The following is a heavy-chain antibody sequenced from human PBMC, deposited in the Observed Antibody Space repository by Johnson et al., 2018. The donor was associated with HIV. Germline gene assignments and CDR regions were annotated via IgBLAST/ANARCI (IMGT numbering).Heavy chain of an antibody. V-gene: IGHV3-30*04. J-gene: IGHJ3*02. CDR2: ISYDGSNK. Sequence: QMQLVESGGGVVQPGRSLRLSCASSGFTFSSYAMHWVRQAPGKGLEWVAVISYDGSNKYYADSVKGRFTISRDNSKNTLYLQMNSLRAEDTAVYYCARGLGSRSAFDIWGQGTMVTVSS. CDR3: ARGLGSRSAFDI. CDR1: GFTFSSYA. D-gene: IGHD2-2*01.